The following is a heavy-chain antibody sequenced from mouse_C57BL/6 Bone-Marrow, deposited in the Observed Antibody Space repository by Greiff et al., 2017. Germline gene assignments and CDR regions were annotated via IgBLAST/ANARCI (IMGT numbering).Heavy chain of an antibody. CDR2: IDPSDSYT. CDR1: GYTFTSYW. J-gene: IGHJ4*01. Sequence: QLQQPGAELVMPGASVKLSCKASGYTFTSYWMHWVKQRPGQGLEWIGEIDPSDSYTNYNQKFKGKSTLTVDKSSSTAYMQLSSLTSEDSAVYYCALSTVVDYYAMDYWGQGTSVTVSS. CDR3: ALSTVVDYYAMDY. V-gene: IGHV1-69*01. D-gene: IGHD1-1*01.